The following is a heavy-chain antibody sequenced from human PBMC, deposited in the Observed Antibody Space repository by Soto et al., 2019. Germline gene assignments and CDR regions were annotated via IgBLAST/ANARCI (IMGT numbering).Heavy chain of an antibody. J-gene: IGHJ4*02. CDR1: GCTFTSYY. Sequence: ASVKVSCKASGCTFTSYYMHWVRQAHGQGLEWMGIINPSGGSTSYAQKFQGRVTMTRDTSTSTVHMELSSLRSEDTAVYYCARQTEVVVAATGFDYWGQGTLVTVSS. CDR2: INPSGGST. CDR3: ARQTEVVVAATGFDY. D-gene: IGHD2-15*01. V-gene: IGHV1-46*01.